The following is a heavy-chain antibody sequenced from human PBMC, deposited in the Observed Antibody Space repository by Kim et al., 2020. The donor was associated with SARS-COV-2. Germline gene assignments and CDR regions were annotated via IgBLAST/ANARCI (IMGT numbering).Heavy chain of an antibody. D-gene: IGHD2-21*02. J-gene: IGHJ5*02. CDR1: GFTVSNNY. Sequence: GGSLRLSCAASGFTVSNNYMSWVRQAPGKGLEWVSVMYSGGTTYYADSVKGRFTISRDNSKNTIYLQMNSLRAEDTAIYYCAREIRGVCGGDCSWGGFDPWGQGTLVTVSS. V-gene: IGHV3-53*01. CDR2: MYSGGTT. CDR3: AREIRGVCGGDCSWGGFDP.